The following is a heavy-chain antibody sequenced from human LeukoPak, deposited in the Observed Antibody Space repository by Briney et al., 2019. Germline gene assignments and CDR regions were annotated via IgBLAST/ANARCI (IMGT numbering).Heavy chain of an antibody. CDR1: GYTFTGYY. CDR3: ARCPPVEGNCSRGSCKDAFDI. D-gene: IGHD2-15*01. V-gene: IGHV1-2*02. Sequence: ASVKVSCKASGYTFTGYYMHWVRQAPGQGLEWMGWINPNSGGTNYAQKFQGRVTMTRDTSISTAYMELSRLRSDDTAVYYCARCPPVEGNCSRGSCKDAFDIWGQGTMVTVSS. CDR2: INPNSGGT. J-gene: IGHJ3*02.